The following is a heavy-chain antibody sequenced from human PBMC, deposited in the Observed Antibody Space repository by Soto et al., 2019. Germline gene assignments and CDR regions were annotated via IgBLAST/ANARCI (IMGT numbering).Heavy chain of an antibody. CDR1: GFTFSSYS. CDR2: ISSSSSYI. CDR3: ASPPLDYYDSSGYYDY. Sequence: GGSLRLSCAASGFTFSSYSMNWVRQAPGKGLEWVSSISSSSSYIYYADSVKGRFTISRDNAKNSLYLQMNSLRAEDTAVYYCASPPLDYYDSSGYYDYWGQGTLVTVSS. D-gene: IGHD3-22*01. J-gene: IGHJ4*02. V-gene: IGHV3-21*01.